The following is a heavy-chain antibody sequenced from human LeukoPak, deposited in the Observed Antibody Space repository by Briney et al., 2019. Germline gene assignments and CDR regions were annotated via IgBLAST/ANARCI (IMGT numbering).Heavy chain of an antibody. Sequence: SETLSLTCTVSGGSISSYYWSWIRQPPGKGLEWIGYIYYSGTTDYNPSLKSRVTISVDTPKNQFSLKLSSVTAADTAVYYCASNYYGSGSLDYWGQGTLVTVS. CDR1: GGSISSYY. J-gene: IGHJ4*02. CDR2: IYYSGTT. D-gene: IGHD3-10*01. CDR3: ASNYYGSGSLDY. V-gene: IGHV4-59*08.